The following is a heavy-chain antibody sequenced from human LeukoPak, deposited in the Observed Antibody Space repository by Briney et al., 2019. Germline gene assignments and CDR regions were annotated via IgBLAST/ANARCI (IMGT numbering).Heavy chain of an antibody. J-gene: IGHJ4*02. CDR2: ISSSSSTI. CDR1: GFTFSSYS. V-gene: IGHV3-48*01. D-gene: IGHD1-26*01. Sequence: GGSLRLSCAASGFTFSSYSMNWVRQAPGKGLEWVSYISSSSSTIYYADSVKGRFTISRDNAKNSLYLQMNSLRAEDTAVYYCARDEGYPGGSYYVSYDYWGQGTLVTVSS. CDR3: ARDEGYPGGSYYVSYDY.